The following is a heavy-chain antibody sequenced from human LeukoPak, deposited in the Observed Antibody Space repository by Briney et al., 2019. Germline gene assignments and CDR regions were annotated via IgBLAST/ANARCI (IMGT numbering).Heavy chain of an antibody. V-gene: IGHV3-30*18. J-gene: IGHJ4*02. Sequence: GGSLRLSCTASGFTFSSYGMHWVRQAPGKGLEWVAVISYDGSNKYYADSVKGRFTISRDNSKNTLYLQMNSLRAEDTAVYYCAKDPGSLWGQGTLVTVSS. CDR3: AKDPGSL. CDR1: GFTFSSYG. D-gene: IGHD3-10*01. CDR2: ISYDGSNK.